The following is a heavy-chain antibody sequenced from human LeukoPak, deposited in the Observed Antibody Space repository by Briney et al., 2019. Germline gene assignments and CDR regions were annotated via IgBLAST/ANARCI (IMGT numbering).Heavy chain of an antibody. V-gene: IGHV3-30*04. D-gene: IGHD4-17*01. CDR2: ISYDGSNK. CDR3: ARAYFTVTTFGVRY. J-gene: IGHJ4*02. CDR1: GFTFSSYA. Sequence: GGSLRLSWAASGFTFSSYAMHWVRQAPGKGLEWVAVISYDGSNKYYADSVKGRFTISRDNSKNTLYLQMNSLRAEDTAVYYCARAYFTVTTFGVRYWGQGTLVTVSS.